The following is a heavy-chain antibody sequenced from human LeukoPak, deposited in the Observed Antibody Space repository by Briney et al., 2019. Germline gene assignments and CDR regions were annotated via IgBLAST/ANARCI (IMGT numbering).Heavy chain of an antibody. J-gene: IGHJ6*02. D-gene: IGHD6-19*01. CDR2: IIPILGIA. CDR1: GGTFSSYA. V-gene: IGHV1-69*04. CDR3: ARVISRVADHYYYYGMDV. Sequence: SVKVSCKASGGTFSSYAISWVRQVPGQGLEWMGRIIPILGIANYAQKFQGRVTITADKSTSTAYMELSSLRSEDTAVYYCARVISRVADHYYYYGMDVRGQGTTVTVSS.